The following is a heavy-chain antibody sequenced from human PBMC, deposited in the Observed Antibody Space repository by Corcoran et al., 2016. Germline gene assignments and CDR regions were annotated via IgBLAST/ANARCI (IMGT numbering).Heavy chain of an antibody. Sequence: EVQLVESGGGLVQPGGSLRLSCAASGFTFSSYWMHWVRQAPGKGLVWVSRINSDGSSTSYADSVKGRFTISRDNAKNTLYLQMNSLRAEVTAVYYCARDHETFPAAHRWFNYYYCMDVWGQGTTVTVSS. V-gene: IGHV3-74*01. J-gene: IGHJ6*02. D-gene: IGHD2-2*01. CDR3: ARDHETFPAAHRWFNYYYCMDV. CDR2: INSDGSST. CDR1: GFTFSSYW.